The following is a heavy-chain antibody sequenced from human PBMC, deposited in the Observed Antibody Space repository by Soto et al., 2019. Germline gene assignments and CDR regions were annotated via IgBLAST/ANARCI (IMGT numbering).Heavy chain of an antibody. CDR3: ARHVDSTRAYYFDY. Sequence: SETLSLTCTVSGGSISSYYWSWIRQPPGKGLEWIGYIYYSGTTDYNPSLKSRVTISVDRSKNQFSLKLNSVTAADTAVYYCARHVDSTRAYYFDYWGRGTLVTVSS. V-gene: IGHV4-59*01. J-gene: IGHJ4*02. CDR2: IYYSGTT. CDR1: GGSISSYY. D-gene: IGHD5-18*01.